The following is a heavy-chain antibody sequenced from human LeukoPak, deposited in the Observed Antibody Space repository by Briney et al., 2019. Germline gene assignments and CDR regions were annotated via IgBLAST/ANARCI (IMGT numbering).Heavy chain of an antibody. CDR2: INPNSGGT. J-gene: IGHJ5*02. V-gene: IGHV1-2*02. CDR3: ARDQVHYDFWSGPNWFDP. CDR1: GYTFTGYY. D-gene: IGHD3-3*01. Sequence: GASVKVSCKPSGYTFTGYYTHWVRQAPGQGLEWMGWINPNSGGTNYAQKFQGRVTMTRDTSISTAYMELSRLRPDDTAVYYCARDQVHYDFWSGPNWFDPWGQGTLVTVSS.